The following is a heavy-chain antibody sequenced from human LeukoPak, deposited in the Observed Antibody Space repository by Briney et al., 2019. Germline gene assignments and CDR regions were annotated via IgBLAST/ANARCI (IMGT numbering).Heavy chain of an antibody. V-gene: IGHV3-48*01. CDR3: ARGPGDTAMPPYAFDI. J-gene: IGHJ3*02. CDR1: GFTFSRYS. Sequence: GGSLRLSCAASGFTFSRYSMNWVRRAPGKGLEWVSYISSSSSTIYYADSVKGRFTISRDNAKNSLYLQMNSLRAEDTAAYYCARGPGDTAMPPYAFDIWGQGTMVTVSS. D-gene: IGHD5-18*01. CDR2: ISSSSSTI.